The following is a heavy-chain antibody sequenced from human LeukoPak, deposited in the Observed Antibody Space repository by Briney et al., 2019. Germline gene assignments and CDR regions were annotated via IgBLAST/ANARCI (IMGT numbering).Heavy chain of an antibody. Sequence: PGRSLRLSCAASGFTFSSYSMNWVRQAPGKGLEWVSSISSSSSYIYYADSVKGRFTISRDNAKNSLYPQMNSLRAEDTAVYYCARGQRVVAARGYFDYWGQGTLVTVSS. V-gene: IGHV3-21*01. J-gene: IGHJ4*02. CDR2: ISSSSSYI. CDR3: ARGQRVVAARGYFDY. D-gene: IGHD2-15*01. CDR1: GFTFSSYS.